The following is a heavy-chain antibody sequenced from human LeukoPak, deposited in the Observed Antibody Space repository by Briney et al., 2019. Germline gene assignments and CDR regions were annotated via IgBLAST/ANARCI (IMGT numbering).Heavy chain of an antibody. Sequence: GRSLRLSCAASGFTFSRYGMHWVRQAPGKGLEWVAVIWYDGSNKYYADSVKGRFTISRDNSKYTLSLQMDSLRGEDPAVYYCSKDRAESQRLVRYFDYWGQGTLVTVSS. CDR1: GFTFSRYG. V-gene: IGHV3-33*06. CDR2: IWYDGSNK. D-gene: IGHD6-13*01. J-gene: IGHJ4*02. CDR3: SKDRAESQRLVRYFDY.